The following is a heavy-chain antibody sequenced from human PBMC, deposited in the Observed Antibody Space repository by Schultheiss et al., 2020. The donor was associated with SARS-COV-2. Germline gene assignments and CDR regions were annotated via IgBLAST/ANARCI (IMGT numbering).Heavy chain of an antibody. J-gene: IGHJ4*02. V-gene: IGHV3-30-3*01. Sequence: GGSLRLSCAASGISISDHYMDRVRQAPGKGLEWLTLISYDSTNIHYADSVKGRFTTSRDNAKNTVYLQMSSLRVDDTAVYYCVRDLVGAFDFWGRGTLVTVSS. CDR2: ISYDSTNI. CDR3: VRDLVGAFDF. D-gene: IGHD1-26*01. CDR1: GISISDHY.